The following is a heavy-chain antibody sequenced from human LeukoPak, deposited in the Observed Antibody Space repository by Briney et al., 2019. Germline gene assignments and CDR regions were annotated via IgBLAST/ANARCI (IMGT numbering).Heavy chain of an antibody. J-gene: IGHJ3*02. CDR1: GGTFSSYA. CDR2: IIPIFGTA. Sequence: SVKVSCXASGGTFSSYAISWVRQARGQGLEWMGRIIPIFGTANYAQKFQGRVTITTDESTSPAYMELSSLRSEDTAVYYCARPAEVIDGDYDAFDIWGQGTMVTVSS. CDR3: ARPAEVIDGDYDAFDI. D-gene: IGHD4-17*01. V-gene: IGHV1-69*05.